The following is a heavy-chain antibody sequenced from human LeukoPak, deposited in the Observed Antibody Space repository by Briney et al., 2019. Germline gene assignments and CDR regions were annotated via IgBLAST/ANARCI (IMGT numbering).Heavy chain of an antibody. Sequence: GGSLRLSCAASGFTFSSYGMHWVRQAPGKGLEWVAVISYDGSNKYYADSVKGRFTISRDNSKNTLYLQMNGLRAEDTAVYYCAKDDNMVRGVITHYYYYYMDVWGKGTTVTVSS. D-gene: IGHD3-10*01. CDR2: ISYDGSNK. V-gene: IGHV3-30*18. CDR3: AKDDNMVRGVITHYYYYYMDV. J-gene: IGHJ6*03. CDR1: GFTFSSYG.